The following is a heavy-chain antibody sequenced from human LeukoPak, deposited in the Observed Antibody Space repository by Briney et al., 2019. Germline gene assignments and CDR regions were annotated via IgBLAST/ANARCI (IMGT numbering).Heavy chain of an antibody. D-gene: IGHD6-13*01. V-gene: IGHV1-46*01. Sequence: GASVKVSCKASGYTFTSYHIHWVRQAPGQGLEWMGIINPSGGSTSYARKFQGRVTMTRDTSTSTVYMELSSLRSEDTAVYYCARDLADLRQQLGGPGDYWGQGTLVTVSS. CDR1: GYTFTSYH. CDR3: ARDLADLRQQLGGPGDY. J-gene: IGHJ4*02. CDR2: INPSGGST.